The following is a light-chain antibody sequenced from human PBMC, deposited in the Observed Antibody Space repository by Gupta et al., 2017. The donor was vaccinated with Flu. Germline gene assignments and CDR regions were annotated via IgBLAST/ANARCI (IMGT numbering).Light chain of an antibody. Sequence: GERATLSCRASQSVSSSYLAWYQQKPGQAPRLLIYGASSRATGIPDRFSGSGSGTDFTLTISRLEPEDFAVYYCQQYGSSPLTFGGGTKVEIK. J-gene: IGKJ4*01. CDR3: QQYGSSPLT. CDR2: GAS. CDR1: QSVSSSY. V-gene: IGKV3-20*01.